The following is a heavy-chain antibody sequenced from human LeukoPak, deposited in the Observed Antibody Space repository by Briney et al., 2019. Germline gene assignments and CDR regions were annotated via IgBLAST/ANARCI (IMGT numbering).Heavy chain of an antibody. J-gene: IGHJ5*02. V-gene: IGHV4-59*01. CDR3: ARERSDWFDP. CDR1: GGSISSYY. Sequence: PSETLSLTCTVSGGSISSYYWSLIRQPPGKGLEWIGYIYYSGSTNYNPSLKSRVTISVDTSKNQFSLKLSSVTAADTAVYYCARERSDWFDPWGQGTLVTVSS. CDR2: IYYSGST.